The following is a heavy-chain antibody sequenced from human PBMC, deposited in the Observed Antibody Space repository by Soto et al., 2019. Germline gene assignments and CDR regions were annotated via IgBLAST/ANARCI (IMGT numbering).Heavy chain of an antibody. CDR3: AMLGLDVDS. J-gene: IGHJ4*02. CDR1: GDTPSTYA. CDR2: IIPILGTP. D-gene: IGHD3-16*01. Sequence: QVQLVQSGAEVQKPGSSVNVSCKASGDTPSTYAISWVRQAPGQGLEWMGGIIPILGTPNYAQRFQGRITSSADTATRTTYMKLNPVTSDDSAGFYGAMLGLDVDSWGQGTLVIVSS. V-gene: IGHV1-69*14.